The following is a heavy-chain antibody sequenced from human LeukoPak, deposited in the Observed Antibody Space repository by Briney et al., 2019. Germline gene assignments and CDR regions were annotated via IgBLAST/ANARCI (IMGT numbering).Heavy chain of an antibody. CDR3: ARYEEFGRNHHYLDA. CDR1: GGSMSGYH. D-gene: IGHD1-14*01. CDR2: IYYSRTT. Sequence: PSETLSLTCTVAGGSMSGYHWGWIRQTPGKGLRWIGHIYYSRTTYYNPSRKSRATISTEMAENQLSLNLSSVTAADTAVYYCARYEEFGRNHHYLDAWGKGTTVTVSS. V-gene: IGHV4-59*01. J-gene: IGHJ6*03.